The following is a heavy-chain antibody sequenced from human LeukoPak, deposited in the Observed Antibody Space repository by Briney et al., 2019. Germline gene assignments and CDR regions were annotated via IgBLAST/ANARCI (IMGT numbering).Heavy chain of an antibody. CDR3: AKTGGNSYPSRYYMDV. D-gene: IGHD1-1*01. J-gene: IGHJ6*03. CDR1: GFTVITND. V-gene: IGHV3-53*01. CDR2: LYSDGNT. Sequence: GGSLRLSCAASGFTVITNDMTWVRQAPGKGLEWVSVLYSDGNTKYADSVKGRFTISRDNSKNTLYLQMNSLRAEDTAVYYCAKTGGNSYPSRYYMDVWGKGTTVTVSS.